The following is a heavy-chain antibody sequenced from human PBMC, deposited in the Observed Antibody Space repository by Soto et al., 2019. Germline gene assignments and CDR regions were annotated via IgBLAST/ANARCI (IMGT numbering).Heavy chain of an antibody. D-gene: IGHD2-2*02. Sequence: GGSLRLSCAASGFTFSSYAMHWVRQAPGKGLEWVAVISYDGSNKYYADSVKGRFTISRDNSKNTLYLQMNSLRAEDTAVYYCARESGFIVVVPAAIGGFDYWGQGTLVTVSS. CDR1: GFTFSSYA. V-gene: IGHV3-30-3*01. J-gene: IGHJ4*02. CDR3: ARESGFIVVVPAAIGGFDY. CDR2: ISYDGSNK.